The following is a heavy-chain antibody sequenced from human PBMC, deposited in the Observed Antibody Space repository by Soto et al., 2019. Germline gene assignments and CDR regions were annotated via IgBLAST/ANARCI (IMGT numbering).Heavy chain of an antibody. D-gene: IGHD3-10*01. J-gene: IGHJ6*02. V-gene: IGHV1-69*01. CDR3: ARGSYDSYAGFFGMDV. Sequence: QVQLVQSGAEVEKPGASVKGSCKASGGAFMSQAISWVRQAPGRGHEGKGGIIPVSGTVTYTRRCQGRLTLTADEPTKTAYMELSSLRSEDTAVYYCARGSYDSYAGFFGMDVWGQWTTVTVS. CDR1: GGAFMSQA. CDR2: IIPVSGTV.